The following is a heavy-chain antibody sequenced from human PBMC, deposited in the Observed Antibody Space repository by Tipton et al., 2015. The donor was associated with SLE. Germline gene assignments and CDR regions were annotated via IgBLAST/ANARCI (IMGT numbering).Heavy chain of an antibody. J-gene: IGHJ5*02. CDR1: GGSISSGSYS. Sequence: TLSLTCTVSGGSISSGSYSWTWIRQPAGKGLEWIGRIYTNGDTNYNPSLKTRVTTSVDTSKNQFSLKLISVTAADTAVYYCTRESGGTAGNHWGQGTLVTVSS. CDR3: TRESGGTAGNH. CDR2: IYTNGDT. V-gene: IGHV4-61*02. D-gene: IGHD1-7*01.